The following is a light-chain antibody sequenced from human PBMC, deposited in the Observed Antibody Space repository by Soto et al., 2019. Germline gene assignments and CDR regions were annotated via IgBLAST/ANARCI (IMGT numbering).Light chain of an antibody. CDR2: VAS. CDR3: QQYNSWMWT. V-gene: IGKV3-15*01. J-gene: IGKJ1*01. Sequence: EIVMTQSPATLSVSPGEGATLSCRASQSVSSKLAWYQQKPGQAPRLLIYVASTRATGIPARFSGSGSGTEFTLIIISLQSEDSAVYYCQQYNSWMWTFGQGTKVEIK. CDR1: QSVSSK.